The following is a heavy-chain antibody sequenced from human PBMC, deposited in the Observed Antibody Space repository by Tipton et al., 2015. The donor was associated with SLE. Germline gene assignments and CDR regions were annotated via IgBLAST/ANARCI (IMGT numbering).Heavy chain of an antibody. V-gene: IGHV4-4*07. J-gene: IGHJ4*02. D-gene: IGHD6-13*01. Sequence: TLSLTCNVSGVSISSSYWSWIRQPAGKGLEWIGRIYTSGATDDNPSLKSRVTMSVDMSKNQFSLKLSSVTAADTAVYYCARDGSSAWYPYFDYWGQGTLVTVSS. CDR3: ARDGSSAWYPYFDY. CDR2: IYTSGAT. CDR1: GVSISSSY.